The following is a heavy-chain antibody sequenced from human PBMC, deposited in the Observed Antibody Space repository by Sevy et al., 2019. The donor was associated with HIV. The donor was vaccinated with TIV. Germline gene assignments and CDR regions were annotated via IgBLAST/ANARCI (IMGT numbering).Heavy chain of an antibody. CDR1: GFNISPYA. Sequence: GGSLRLSCSASGFNISPYALHWVRQTPGKGLQWLAVISKDGTNKDYADFVKGRFSHSSDNSKNTLYLQMSKLRPEGTSVKYLAKEAYNFVSHSADWFVPWGQGTMVTVSS. J-gene: IGHJ5*02. CDR2: ISKDGTNK. CDR3: AKEAYNFVSHSADWFVP. V-gene: IGHV3-30*04. D-gene: IGHD1-20*01.